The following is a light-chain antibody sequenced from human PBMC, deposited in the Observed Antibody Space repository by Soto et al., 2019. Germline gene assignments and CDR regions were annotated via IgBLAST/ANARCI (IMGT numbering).Light chain of an antibody. CDR2: KAS. J-gene: IGKJ1*01. CDR1: QSISSW. CDR3: LRYNGYSWT. V-gene: IGKV1-5*03. Sequence: DIQMTQSPSTLSASVGDRVTITCRASQSISSWLAWYQQKPGKAPKLLIYKASSLQSGVPSRFSGSGSGTEFTLTISSLQPDDFATHYCLRYNGYSWTFGQGTKVDIK.